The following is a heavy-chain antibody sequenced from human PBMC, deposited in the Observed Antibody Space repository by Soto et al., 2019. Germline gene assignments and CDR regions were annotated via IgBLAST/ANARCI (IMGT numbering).Heavy chain of an antibody. CDR1: GGSISSYY. CDR3: AREAPAAAGCYYYYYMDV. CDR2: IYYSGST. D-gene: IGHD6-13*01. Sequence: SETLSLTCTVSGGSISSYYWSWIRQPPGKGLEWIGYIYYSGSTNYNPSLKSRVTISVDTSKNQFSLKLSSVTAADTAVYYCAREAPAAAGCYYYYYMDVWGKGTTVTVSS. V-gene: IGHV4-59*01. J-gene: IGHJ6*03.